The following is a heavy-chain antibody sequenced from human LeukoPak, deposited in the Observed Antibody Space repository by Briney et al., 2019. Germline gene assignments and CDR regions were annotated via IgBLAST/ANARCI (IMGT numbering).Heavy chain of an antibody. CDR1: GFTFSSYA. CDR3: ARLNWNDVCFDI. V-gene: IGHV3-7*01. D-gene: IGHD1-20*01. CDR2: IKQDGSEK. J-gene: IGHJ3*02. Sequence: GGSLRLSCAASGFTFSSYAMSWVRQAPGKGLEWVANIKQDGSEKYYVDSVKGRFTISRDNAKNSLYLQMNSLRAEDTAVYYCARLNWNDVCFDIWGQGTMVTVSS.